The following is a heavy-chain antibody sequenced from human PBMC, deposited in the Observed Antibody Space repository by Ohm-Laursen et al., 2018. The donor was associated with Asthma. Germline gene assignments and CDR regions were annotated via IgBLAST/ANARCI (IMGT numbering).Heavy chain of an antibody. Sequence: SLRLSCAASGFAFSRYGMYWVRQAPGKGLEWVAVISYDGSNKYYADSVKGRFTISRDNSKNTLYLQMNSLRAEDTAVYYCARQYYDSSGYYSSPVTNYYYYGMDVWGQGTTVTVSS. J-gene: IGHJ6*02. V-gene: IGHV3-30*03. CDR2: ISYDGSNK. CDR1: GFAFSRYG. D-gene: IGHD3-22*01. CDR3: ARQYYDSSGYYSSPVTNYYYYGMDV.